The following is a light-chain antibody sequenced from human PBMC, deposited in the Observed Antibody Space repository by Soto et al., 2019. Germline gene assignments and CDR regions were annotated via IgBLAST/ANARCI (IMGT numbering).Light chain of an antibody. J-gene: IGLJ2*01. V-gene: IGLV2-14*01. CDR2: DVS. CDR1: SSDVGDYNY. CDR3: SSYTRSSIVV. Sequence: QSALTQPASVSGSPGQSITISCTGTSSDVGDYNYVSWYQQHPGKAPKVMIYDVSNRPSGVSNRFSGSKSGNTASLTISGLQAEDEDNYYCSSYTRSSIVVFGGGTKLTVL.